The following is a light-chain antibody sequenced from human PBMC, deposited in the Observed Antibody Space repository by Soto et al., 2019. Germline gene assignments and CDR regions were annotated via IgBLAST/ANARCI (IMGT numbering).Light chain of an antibody. CDR2: GGS. CDR1: QSVSSNH. Sequence: EIVMTQSPATLSVSPGERATLSCRASQSVSSNHLAWYQQKPGQAPRLLIYGGSSRATGIPVRFSGSGSETDFTLTITRLEPEDFAMYYCQQYTDWPLTFGQGTKVDNK. V-gene: IGKV3-20*01. J-gene: IGKJ1*01. CDR3: QQYTDWPLT.